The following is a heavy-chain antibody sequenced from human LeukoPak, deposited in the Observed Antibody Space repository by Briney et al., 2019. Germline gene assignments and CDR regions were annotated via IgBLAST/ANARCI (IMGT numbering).Heavy chain of an antibody. CDR2: ITGSGTST. J-gene: IGHJ4*02. D-gene: IGHD3-9*01. V-gene: IGHV3-23*01. Sequence: PGGSLRLSCVASGFTFSNYAMSWVRQAPGKGLEWVSAITGSGTSTYYADSLKGQFTISRDNSKNTVFLQVNSLRHEDAAIYYCVIWGDYDVLTGYYVPDYWGQGTLVTVSS. CDR3: VIWGDYDVLTGYYVPDY. CDR1: GFTFSNYA.